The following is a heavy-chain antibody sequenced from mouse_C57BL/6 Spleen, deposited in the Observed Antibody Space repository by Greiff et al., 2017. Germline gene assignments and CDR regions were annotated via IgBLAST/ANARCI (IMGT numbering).Heavy chain of an antibody. V-gene: IGHV3-6*01. CDR3: ARGGLGDFDV. CDR2: ISYDGSN. Sequence: EVKLVESGPGLVKPSQSLSLTCSVTGYSITSGYYWNWIRQFPGNKLEWMGYISYDGSNNYNPSLKNRISITRDTSKNQVFLKLNSVTTEDTATYYCARGGLGDFDVWGTGTTVTVSS. J-gene: IGHJ1*03. CDR1: GYSITSGYY.